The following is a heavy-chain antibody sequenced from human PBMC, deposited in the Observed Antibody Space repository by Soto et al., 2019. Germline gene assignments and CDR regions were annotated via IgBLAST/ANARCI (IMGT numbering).Heavy chain of an antibody. V-gene: IGHV3-23*01. CDR2: ISGSGGST. J-gene: IGHJ3*02. D-gene: IGHD2-2*01. Sequence: GGSLRLSCAASGFTFSSYAMSWVRQAPGKGLEWVSAISGSGGSTYYADSVKGRFTISRDNSKNTLYLQMKSLRAEDTAVYSGASRYHSYCSSTSCYAFDIWGQGTMVTVSS. CDR3: ASRYHSYCSSTSCYAFDI. CDR1: GFTFSSYA.